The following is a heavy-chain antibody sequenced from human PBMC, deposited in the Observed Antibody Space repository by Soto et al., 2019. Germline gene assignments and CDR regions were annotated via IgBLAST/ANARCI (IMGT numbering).Heavy chain of an antibody. CDR2: INPNSGGT. Sequence: ASVKVSCKASGYTFTGYYMHWVRQAPGQGLEWMGWINPNSGGTNYAQKFQGRVTMTRDTSISTAYMELSRLRSDDTAVYYCAKTYYDILTSNGWFDPWGQGTLVTVSS. CDR3: AKTYYDILTSNGWFDP. CDR1: GYTFTGYY. D-gene: IGHD3-9*01. J-gene: IGHJ5*02. V-gene: IGHV1-2*02.